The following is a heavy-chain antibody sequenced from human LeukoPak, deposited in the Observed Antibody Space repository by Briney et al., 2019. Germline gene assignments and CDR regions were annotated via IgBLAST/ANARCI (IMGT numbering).Heavy chain of an antibody. CDR2: ISTSSSYI. J-gene: IGHJ6*03. CDR1: GFRFRSYT. Sequence: SGGSLRLSCAASGFRFRSYTMNWVRQAPGKGLEWVSSISTSSSYIYYADSVKGRFTISRDNAKKSLYLQMNSLRAEDTAVYYCARDGDTVLTRGYYYYMDVWGKGTTVTVSS. CDR3: ARDGDTVLTRGYYYYMDV. D-gene: IGHD4-23*01. V-gene: IGHV3-21*01.